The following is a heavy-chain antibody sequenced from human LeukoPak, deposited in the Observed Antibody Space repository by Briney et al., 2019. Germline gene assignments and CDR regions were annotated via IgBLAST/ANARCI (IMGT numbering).Heavy chain of an antibody. J-gene: IGHJ6*04. CDR1: GFTFSRSW. Sequence: GGSLRLSCAASGFTFSRSWMHWVRQAPGKGLEWVASIKEDGSEKYYVDSVKGRFTISRDNAKNSLYLQMNSLRAEDTAVYYCAELGITMIGGVWGKGTTVTISS. D-gene: IGHD3-10*02. CDR3: AELGITMIGGV. CDR2: IKEDGSEK. V-gene: IGHV3-7*01.